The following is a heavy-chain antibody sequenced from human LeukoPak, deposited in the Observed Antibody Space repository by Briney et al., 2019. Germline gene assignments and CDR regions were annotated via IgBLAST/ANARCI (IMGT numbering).Heavy chain of an antibody. CDR2: IYSGGST. CDR3: AWYCSSTSCTWYYGMDV. CDR1: GFTVSSNY. Sequence: GGSLRLSCAASGFTVSSNYMSWVRQAPGKGLEWVSVIYSGGSTYYADSVKGRFTISRDNAKNSLYLQMNSLRAEDTAVYYCAWYCSSTSCTWYYGMDVWGKGTTVTVSS. J-gene: IGHJ6*04. V-gene: IGHV3-66*01. D-gene: IGHD2-2*01.